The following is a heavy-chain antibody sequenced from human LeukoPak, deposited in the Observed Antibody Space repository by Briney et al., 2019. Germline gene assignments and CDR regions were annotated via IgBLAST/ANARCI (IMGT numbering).Heavy chain of an antibody. CDR3: ARDFIGYYDTQGPRGLGY. Sequence: GASVKVSCKAAGYTFTSYYMHWVREAPGQGLEWMGIINPSGGSTSYAQKFQGRVTMTRDTSTSTVYMELSSLRSEDTAVYYCARDFIGYYDTQGPRGLGYWGQGTLVTVSS. CDR1: GYTFTSYY. J-gene: IGHJ4*02. V-gene: IGHV1-46*01. CDR2: INPSGGST. D-gene: IGHD3-22*01.